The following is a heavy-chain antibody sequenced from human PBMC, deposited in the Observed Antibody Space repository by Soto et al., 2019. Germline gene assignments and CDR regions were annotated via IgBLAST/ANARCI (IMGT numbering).Heavy chain of an antibody. CDR3: ARGRFRYYYGMDV. D-gene: IGHD3-3*01. CDR2: IYYSGST. Sequence: QVQLQESGPGLVKPSQTLSLTCTVSGGSISSGGYYWSWIRQHPGKGLEWIGYIYYSGSTYYNPSLKRRVIISVDTSKNQFSLKLSSVTAADTAVYYSARGRFRYYYGMDVWGQRTTVTVSS. V-gene: IGHV4-31*03. J-gene: IGHJ6*02. CDR1: GGSISSGGYY.